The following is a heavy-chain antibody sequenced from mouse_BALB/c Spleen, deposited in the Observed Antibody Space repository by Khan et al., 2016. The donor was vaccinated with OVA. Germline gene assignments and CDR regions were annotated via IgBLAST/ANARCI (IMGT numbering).Heavy chain of an antibody. V-gene: IGHV4-1*02. CDR1: GFDFSRYW. J-gene: IGHJ3*01. CDR2: INPDSSTI. D-gene: IGHD1-1*01. Sequence: EVKLLESGGGLVQPGGSLKLSCAASGFDFSRYWMSWVRQAPGKGLEWIGEINPDSSTINYTPSLKDKFIISRDTATNTLYLQMSKVRSEDTARYYCAKQGPYYGSNWFAYWGQGTQVTVSA. CDR3: AKQGPYYGSNWFAY.